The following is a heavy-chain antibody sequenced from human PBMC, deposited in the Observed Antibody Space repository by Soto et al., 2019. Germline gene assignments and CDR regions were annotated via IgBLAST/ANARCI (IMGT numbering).Heavy chain of an antibody. V-gene: IGHV3-23*01. CDR2: ISGSGGST. CDR3: AKNWDTTFSSSSH. D-gene: IGHD6-6*01. CDR1: GFTFSTYA. Sequence: EVQLLESGGGLVQPGGSLRLSCAASGFTFSTYAMSWVRQAPGKGLEWVSAISGSGGSTYYADSVKGRFTISRDKSKNTLYLQMNSLRAEDTAVYYCAKNWDTTFSSSSHWCQGTLVTVSS. J-gene: IGHJ4*02.